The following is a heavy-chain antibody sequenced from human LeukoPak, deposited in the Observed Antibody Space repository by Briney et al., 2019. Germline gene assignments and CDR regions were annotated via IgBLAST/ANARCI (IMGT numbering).Heavy chain of an antibody. Sequence: SETLSLTCTVSGGSTSSYYWSWIRQPPGKGLEWIGFIYDSGSTYYNPSPKSRVTISVDTSKNQFSLKLNSVTAADTAMYYCALYSSSSDYWGQGTLVTVSS. CDR3: ALYSSSSDY. CDR2: IYDSGST. D-gene: IGHD6-6*01. V-gene: IGHV4-59*01. CDR1: GGSTSSYY. J-gene: IGHJ4*02.